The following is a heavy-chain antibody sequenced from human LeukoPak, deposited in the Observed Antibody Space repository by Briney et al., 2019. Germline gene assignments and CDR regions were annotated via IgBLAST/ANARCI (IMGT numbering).Heavy chain of an antibody. V-gene: IGHV1-46*01. CDR3: ATDHSPNWNLDY. CDR2: INPSGGST. CDR1: GYTFTSYY. J-gene: IGHJ4*02. D-gene: IGHD1-20*01. Sequence: GASVKVSCKASGYTFTSYYMHWVRQAPGQGLEWMGIINPSGGSTSYAQKFQGRVTMTEDTSTDTAYMELSSLRSEDTAVYYCATDHSPNWNLDYWGQGTLVTVSS.